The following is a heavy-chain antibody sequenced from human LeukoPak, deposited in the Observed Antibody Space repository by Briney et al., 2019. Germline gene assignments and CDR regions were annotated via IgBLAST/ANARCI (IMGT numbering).Heavy chain of an antibody. CDR3: AREGIAVAGAFDY. CDR1: GGSISSYY. V-gene: IGHV4-59*01. J-gene: IGHJ4*02. CDR2: IYYSGST. Sequence: SETLSLTCTVSGGSISSYYWSWIRQPPGKGLEWIGYIYYSGSTNYNPSLKSRVTISVDTSKNQFSLKLSSVTAADTAVYYCAREGIAVAGAFDYWGQGTLVTVSS. D-gene: IGHD6-19*01.